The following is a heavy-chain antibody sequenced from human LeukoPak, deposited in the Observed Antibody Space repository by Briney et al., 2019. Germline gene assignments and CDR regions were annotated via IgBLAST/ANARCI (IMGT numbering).Heavy chain of an antibody. CDR2: INPSGGST. Sequence: ASVKVSRKASGYTLTSHYMHWVRQAPGQGLEWMGIINPSGGSTSYAQKFQGRVTMTRDTSTSTVYMDLSSLRSEDTAVYYCATDRGYSYGQTLTFDYWGQGTLVTVSS. D-gene: IGHD5-18*01. J-gene: IGHJ4*02. CDR3: ATDRGYSYGQTLTFDY. V-gene: IGHV1-46*01. CDR1: GYTLTSHY.